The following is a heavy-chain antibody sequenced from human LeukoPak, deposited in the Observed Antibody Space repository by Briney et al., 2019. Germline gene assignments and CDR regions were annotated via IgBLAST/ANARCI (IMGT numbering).Heavy chain of an antibody. CDR1: GFSFSTYD. V-gene: IGHV3-13*01. J-gene: IGHJ6*02. D-gene: IGHD6-6*01. CDR3: TRELRGIASHYHGMDV. Sequence: GGSLRLSCVASGFSFSTYDMYWVRQAAGRGLEWVSALCTNGDSYYLGSVKGRFTISRDDGKNSLYLQMNSLGVEDTAVYYCTRELRGIASHYHGMDVWGQGTTVTVSS. CDR2: LCTNGDS.